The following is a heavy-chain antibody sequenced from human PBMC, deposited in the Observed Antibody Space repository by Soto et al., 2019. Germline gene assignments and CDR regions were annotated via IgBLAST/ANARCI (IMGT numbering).Heavy chain of an antibody. Sequence: EVQLLESGGDLVQPGGSLRLSCAASGFTFSNFAMSWVRQAPGRGLEWVSGISASGRDIHYADSVKDRFTVSRDNSKNTLYRQMNSLRADDTAIYCCAKGKTSGWYYFDYWGQGALVTVSS. CDR2: ISASGRDI. J-gene: IGHJ4*02. V-gene: IGHV3-23*01. CDR3: AKGKTSGWYYFDY. D-gene: IGHD6-19*01. CDR1: GFTFSNFA.